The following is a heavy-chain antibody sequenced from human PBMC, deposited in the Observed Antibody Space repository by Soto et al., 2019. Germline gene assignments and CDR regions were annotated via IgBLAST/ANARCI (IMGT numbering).Heavy chain of an antibody. CDR3: ARGEGFVAAPTFKQFDY. J-gene: IGHJ4*02. V-gene: IGHV1-69*13. CDR2: IIPIFGTA. Sequence: SVKVSCKASGGTFSSYAISWVQQAPGQGLEWMGGIIPIFGTANYAQKFQGRVTITADESTSTAYMELSSLRSEDTAVYYCARGEGFVAAPTFKQFDYWGQGTLVTVSS. D-gene: IGHD6-6*01. CDR1: GGTFSSYA.